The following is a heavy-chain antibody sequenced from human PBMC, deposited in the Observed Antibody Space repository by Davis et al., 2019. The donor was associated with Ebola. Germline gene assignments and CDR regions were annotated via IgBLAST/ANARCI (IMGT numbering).Heavy chain of an antibody. Sequence: GESLKISCAASGFTFNSYWMHWIRQAPGKGLVWLTRIKSDGISTTYADSVKGRFTISRDNAKNTLYLQMNSLSAEDTAIYYCVRDRYYTMDVWGQGTTVTVSS. J-gene: IGHJ6*02. CDR3: VRDRYYTMDV. D-gene: IGHD3-3*01. CDR1: GFTFNSYW. V-gene: IGHV3-74*01. CDR2: IKSDGIST.